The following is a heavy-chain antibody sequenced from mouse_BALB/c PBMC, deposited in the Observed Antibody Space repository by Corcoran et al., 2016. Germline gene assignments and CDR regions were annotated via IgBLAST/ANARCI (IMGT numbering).Heavy chain of an antibody. CDR3: ARSLGLRSYAMDY. Sequence: EVQLQQSGPELVKPGASVKMSCKVSGYTFTSYVMHWVKQKPGQGLEWIGYINPYNDGTKYNEKFKGKATLTSDKSSSTAYMELSSLTSEDSAVYYCARSLGLRSYAMDYWGQGTSVTVSS. J-gene: IGHJ4*01. CDR2: INPYNDGT. CDR1: GYTFTSYV. V-gene: IGHV1S136*01. D-gene: IGHD3-1*01.